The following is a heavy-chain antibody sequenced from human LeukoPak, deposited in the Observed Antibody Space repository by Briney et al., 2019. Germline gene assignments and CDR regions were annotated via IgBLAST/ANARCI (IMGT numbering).Heavy chain of an antibody. Sequence: SQTLSLTCTVSGGSISSGGYYWSWIRQHPGQGLEWIGYIHKSGSTYYNPSLESRVTISVDTSKNQFSLKLRSVTAADTAMYYWARVTTAAWSDPWGHGTPVTVSS. D-gene: IGHD4-11*01. V-gene: IGHV4-31*03. CDR2: IHKSGST. CDR3: ARVTTAAWSDP. CDR1: GGSISSGGYY. J-gene: IGHJ5*02.